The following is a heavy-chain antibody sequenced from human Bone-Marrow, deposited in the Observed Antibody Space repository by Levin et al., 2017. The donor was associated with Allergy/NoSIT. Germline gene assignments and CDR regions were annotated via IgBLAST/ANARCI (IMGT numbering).Heavy chain of an antibody. CDR3: ARVFYFESSGYYYP. V-gene: IGHV1-18*01. CDR2: ISGYNGNT. J-gene: IGHJ5*02. CDR1: GFTFMTSG. Sequence: ASVKVSCKASGFTFMTSGIIWVREAPGQGLEWMGWISGYNGNTEYAQKFQGRVSMTTDTSTSTAYMELGNLRSDDTAVYFCARVFYFESSGYYYPWGQGTLVTVSS. D-gene: IGHD3-22*01.